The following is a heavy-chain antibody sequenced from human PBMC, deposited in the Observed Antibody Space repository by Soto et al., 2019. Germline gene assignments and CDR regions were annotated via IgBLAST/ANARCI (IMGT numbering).Heavy chain of an antibody. D-gene: IGHD6-13*01. CDR3: TRDASRDSSARGWFDP. V-gene: IGHV3-21*01. J-gene: IGHJ5*02. CDR1: EFTFRSFT. Sequence: GESLRLSCAASEFTFRSFTMSWVRQTPGKGLEWVSTISSNSAYIYYTDALRGRFTISRDNAKNSLHLQMNSLRAEDTAVYYCTRDASRDSSARGWFDPWGPGTLVTVS. CDR2: ISSNSAYI.